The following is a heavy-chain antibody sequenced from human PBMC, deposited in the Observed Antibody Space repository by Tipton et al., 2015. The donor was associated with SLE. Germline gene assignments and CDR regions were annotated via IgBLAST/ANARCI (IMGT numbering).Heavy chain of an antibody. D-gene: IGHD7-27*01. CDR3: ARDIEAPGDFLYFDY. J-gene: IGHJ4*02. V-gene: IGHV4-61*02. Sequence: TLSLTCIVSGGSISSDTYYWSWIQQPAGKGLEWIGRIYTSGSTNYNPSLKSRVTISVDTSKNQFSLKLSSVTAADTAVYYCARDIEAPGDFLYFDYWGQGILVTVSS. CDR2: IYTSGST. CDR1: GGSISSDTYY.